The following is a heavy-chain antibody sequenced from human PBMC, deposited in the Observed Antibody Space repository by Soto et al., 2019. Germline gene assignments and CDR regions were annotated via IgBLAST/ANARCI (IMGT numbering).Heavy chain of an antibody. J-gene: IGHJ4*02. CDR1: GFTFNNYG. CDR3: ARDLGGSAFDY. CDR2: ISFDGRNT. V-gene: IGHV3-30*03. D-gene: IGHD2-15*01. Sequence: GGSLRLSCVASGFTFNNYGMHWVRQAPGKGLEWVVVISFDGRNTYYADSVKGRFTISRDNAKNSLYLQMNSLRAEDTAVYYCARDLGGSAFDYWGQGTLVTVSS.